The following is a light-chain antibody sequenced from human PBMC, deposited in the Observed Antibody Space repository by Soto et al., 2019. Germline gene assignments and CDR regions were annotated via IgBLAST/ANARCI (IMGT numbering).Light chain of an antibody. J-gene: IGKJ2*01. CDR1: QSISSSY. CDR2: GAS. V-gene: IGKV3-20*01. CDR3: QQYASSPYN. Sequence: EIVLTQSPGTLSLSPGERATLSCRASQSISSSYLAWYQQKPGQAPRLLIYGASRRATGIPDRFSGRESGTDFTLTFTTLEPEDSAVYFCQQYASSPYNFGQGTKVEIK.